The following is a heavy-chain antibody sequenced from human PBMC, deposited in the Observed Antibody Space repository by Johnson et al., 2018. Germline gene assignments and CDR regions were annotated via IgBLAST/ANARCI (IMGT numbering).Heavy chain of an antibody. D-gene: IGHD2-8*02. CDR3: ARDLIYCTGANCFYSGMDV. J-gene: IGHJ6*02. V-gene: IGHV3-21*01. Sequence: VRLVEAGGGLVEPGGTLRLSCAASGFTFSSYSRNWVRQAPGKGLEWVSSISDRSTYIYYADAGKGRFNISRDNAKDSLSLPMNSLRVEDTAVYYCARDLIYCTGANCFYSGMDVWGLGTTVIVS. CDR2: ISDRSTYI. CDR1: GFTFSSYS.